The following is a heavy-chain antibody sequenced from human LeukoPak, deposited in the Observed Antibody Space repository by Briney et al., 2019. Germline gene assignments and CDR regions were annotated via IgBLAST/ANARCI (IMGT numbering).Heavy chain of an antibody. J-gene: IGHJ4*02. CDR3: ARDSGRYDFWSGYRPLYYFDY. CDR1: GYTFTDYY. CDR2: ISAYNGNT. D-gene: IGHD3-3*01. Sequence: GASVKVSCKASGYTFTDYYVHWVRQAPGQGLEWMGWISAYNGNTNYAQKLQGRVTMTTDTSTSTAYMELRSLRSDDTAVYYCARDSGRYDFWSGYRPLYYFDYWGQGTLVTVSS. V-gene: IGHV1-18*04.